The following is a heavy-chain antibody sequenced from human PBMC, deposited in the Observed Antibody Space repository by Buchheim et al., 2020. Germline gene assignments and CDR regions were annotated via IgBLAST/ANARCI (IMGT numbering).Heavy chain of an antibody. CDR1: GYTFTGYY. Sequence: QVQLVQSGAEVKKPGASVKLSCKASGYTFTGYYMHWVRQAPGQGLEWMGRINPNSGGTNHAPKFQGRVTMTRDTSISTAYMELSRLRSDDTAVYYCARVLGGELYWWEKFDPWGQGTL. V-gene: IGHV1-2*06. J-gene: IGHJ5*02. CDR2: INPNSGGT. D-gene: IGHD2-8*02. CDR3: ARVLGGELYWWEKFDP.